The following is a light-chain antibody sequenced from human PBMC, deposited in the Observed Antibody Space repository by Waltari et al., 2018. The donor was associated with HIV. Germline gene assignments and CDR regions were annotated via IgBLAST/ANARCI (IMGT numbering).Light chain of an antibody. V-gene: IGLV1-44*01. Sequence: QSVLTQPPSASGTPGHRVTISCSGSSSHLGRINWYQQPPGTAPTLLIYGNNQRPSGVPDRFAGARSGTSASLAIRGLQSEDDAEYYCAAWDDSLNGNWVFGGGTKLTVL. J-gene: IGLJ3*02. CDR3: AAWDDSLNGNWV. CDR1: SSHLGR. CDR2: GNN.